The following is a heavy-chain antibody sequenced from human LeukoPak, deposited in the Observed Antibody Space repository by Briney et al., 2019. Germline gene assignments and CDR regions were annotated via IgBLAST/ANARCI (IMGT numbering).Heavy chain of an antibody. CDR3: AKDRGIIAVALIDY. Sequence: GGSLRLTCAASGFTFSSYAMSWVRQAPGKGLEWVSAISGSGGSTYYADSVKGRFTISRDNSKNTLYLHMNSLRAEDTAVYYCAKDRGIIAVALIDYWGQGTLVTVSS. CDR1: GFTFSSYA. J-gene: IGHJ4*02. D-gene: IGHD6-19*01. V-gene: IGHV3-23*01. CDR2: ISGSGGST.